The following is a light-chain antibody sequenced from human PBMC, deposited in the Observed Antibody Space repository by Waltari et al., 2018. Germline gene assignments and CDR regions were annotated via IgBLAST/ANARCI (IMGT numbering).Light chain of an antibody. CDR3: SSTAGGYTWV. V-gene: IGLV2-11*01. J-gene: IGLJ3*02. Sequence: QSALTQPRSVSGSPGQSVPISCTGTSSDVGAYNYVSWYQHHPGKAPKLMIFDVSKRPSGVPDRFSGSKSGNTASLTISGLQAEDEADYHCSSTAGGYTWVFGGGTKVTVL. CDR1: SSDVGAYNY. CDR2: DVS.